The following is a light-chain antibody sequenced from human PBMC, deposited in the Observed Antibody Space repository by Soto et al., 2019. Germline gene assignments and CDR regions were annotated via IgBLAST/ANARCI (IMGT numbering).Light chain of an antibody. V-gene: IGLV2-14*03. Sequence: QSALTQPASVSGSPGQSITLSCTGTSSEVCAYDYVSWYQQHPDKAPKLMIYEVSNRPSGVSNRFSGSKSVNTATLTISGLQTEDEADYYCSSYTSSSTRVFGTGTKVTVL. CDR1: SSEVCAYDY. CDR2: EVS. CDR3: SSYTSSSTRV. J-gene: IGLJ1*01.